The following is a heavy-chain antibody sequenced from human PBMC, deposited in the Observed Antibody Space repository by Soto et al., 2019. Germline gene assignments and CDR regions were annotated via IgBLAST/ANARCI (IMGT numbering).Heavy chain of an antibody. J-gene: IGHJ4*02. CDR1: GYTFTDYY. CDR3: SRVGTGGDFDY. CDR2: INPNSGGT. D-gene: IGHD3-10*01. V-gene: IGHV1-2*04. Sequence: QVQLVQSGAEVKKPGASVKVSCKASGYTFTDYYMYWVRQAPGQGLEWMGWINPNSGGTNYAQKFRGWVTMTRDTSISTAYMEVSRLKSAVTAVYYCSRVGTGGDFDYWGQGTLVTVSS.